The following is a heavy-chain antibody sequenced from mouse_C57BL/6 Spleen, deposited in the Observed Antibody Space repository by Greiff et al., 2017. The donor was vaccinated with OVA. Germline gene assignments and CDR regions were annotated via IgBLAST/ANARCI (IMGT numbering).Heavy chain of an antibody. J-gene: IGHJ4*01. CDR3: ARGYYGSSNYAMDY. CDR2: IDPSDSYT. V-gene: IGHV1-69*01. CDR1: GYTFTSYW. D-gene: IGHD1-1*01. Sequence: VQLQQPGAELVMPGASVKLSCKASGYTFTSYWMHWVKPRPGQGLEWIGEIDPSDSYTNYNQKFKGKSTLTVDKSSSTAYMQLSSLTSEDSAVYYCARGYYGSSNYAMDYWGQGTSVTVAS.